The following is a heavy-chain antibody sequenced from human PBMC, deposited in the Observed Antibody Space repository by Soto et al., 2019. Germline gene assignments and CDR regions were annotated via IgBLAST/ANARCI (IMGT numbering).Heavy chain of an antibody. Sequence: EVQLVASGGGLVQPGRSLRLSCAASGFTFDDYAMHWVRRVPGKGLEWVSSISWNSNIIGYADSVKGRFTISRGNAKNSLCLQMTCLRPEVTALYYCAKVGPDGFCSGGRCYFDFWGQGTLVTVAS. CDR3: AKVGPDGFCSGGRCYFDF. D-gene: IGHD2-15*01. CDR2: ISWNSNII. V-gene: IGHV3-9*01. J-gene: IGHJ4*02. CDR1: GFTFDDYA.